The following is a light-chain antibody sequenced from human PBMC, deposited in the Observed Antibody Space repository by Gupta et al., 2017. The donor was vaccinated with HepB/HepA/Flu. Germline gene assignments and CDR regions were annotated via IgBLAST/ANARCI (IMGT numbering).Light chain of an antibody. CDR1: QSVSSSY. V-gene: IGKV3-20*01. CDR2: GAS. J-gene: IGKJ3*01. CDR3: QQYGSSSFT. Sequence: DIVLTQSPGTLSLSPGERATLSCRASQSVSSSYLAWYQQKPGQAPRLLIYGASSRASGIPDRFSGSGSGTGFTLTISRLEPEDFAVYYCQQYGSSSFTFGPGTKVDVK.